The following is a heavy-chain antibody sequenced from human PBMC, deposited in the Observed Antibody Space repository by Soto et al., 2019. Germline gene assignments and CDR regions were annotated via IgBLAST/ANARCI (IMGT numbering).Heavy chain of an antibody. D-gene: IGHD2-2*01. CDR3: ARDHDSFCSSTSCYAGYDAFDI. V-gene: IGHV3-21*01. J-gene: IGHJ3*02. Sequence: GGSLRLSCAASGFTFSSYSMNCVRQAPGKGLEWVSSISSSSSYIYYADSVKGRFTISRDNAKNSLYLQMNSLRAEDTAVYYCARDHDSFCSSTSCYAGYDAFDIWGQGTMVTVSS. CDR1: GFTFSSYS. CDR2: ISSSSSYI.